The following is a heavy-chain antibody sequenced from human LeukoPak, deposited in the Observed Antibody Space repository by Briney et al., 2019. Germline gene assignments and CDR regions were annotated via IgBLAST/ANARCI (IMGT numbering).Heavy chain of an antibody. CDR1: GFTFSSYG. CDR3: ARWLQEYYFDY. D-gene: IGHD5-12*01. J-gene: IGHJ4*02. V-gene: IGHV3-20*04. CDR2: INWNGGST. Sequence: GGSLRLSCAASGFTFSSYGMSWVRQAPGKGLEWVSGINWNGGSTGYADSVKGRFTISRDNAKNSLYLQMNSLRAEDTALYYCARWLQEYYFDYWGQGTLVTVSS.